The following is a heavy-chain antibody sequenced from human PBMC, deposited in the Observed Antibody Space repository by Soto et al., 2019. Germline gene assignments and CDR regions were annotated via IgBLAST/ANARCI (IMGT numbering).Heavy chain of an antibody. V-gene: IGHV1-69*13. CDR3: ARGALIVGATSLLDY. CDR1: GGTFSSFA. D-gene: IGHD1-26*01. CDR2: IIPIFGTA. J-gene: IGHJ4*02. Sequence: ASVEVSCKASGGTFSSFAISWVRQAPGQGLEWMGGIIPIFGTANYAQKFQGRVTITADESTSTAYMELSSLRSEDTAVYYCARGALIVGATSLLDYWGQGTLVTVSS.